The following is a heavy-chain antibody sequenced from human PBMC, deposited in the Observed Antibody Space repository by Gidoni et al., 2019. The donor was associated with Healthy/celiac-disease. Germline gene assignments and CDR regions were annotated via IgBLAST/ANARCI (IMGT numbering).Heavy chain of an antibody. CDR1: GGSISSGDYY. CDR3: ARGQSLCSGGSCYSSVYWGWFDP. CDR2: IYYSGST. J-gene: IGHJ5*02. Sequence: QVQLQESGPGLVKPSQTLSLTCPVSGGSISSGDYYWSWIRQPPGKGLEWIGYIYYSGSTYYNPSLKSRVTISVDTSKNQFSLKLSSVTAADTAVYYCARGQSLCSGGSCYSSVYWGWFDPWGQGTLVTVSS. D-gene: IGHD2-15*01. V-gene: IGHV4-30-4*01.